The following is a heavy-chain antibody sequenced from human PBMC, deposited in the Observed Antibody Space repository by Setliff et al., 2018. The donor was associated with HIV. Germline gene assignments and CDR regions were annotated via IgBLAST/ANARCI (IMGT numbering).Heavy chain of an antibody. CDR2: INHSGST. J-gene: IGHJ5*02. V-gene: IGHV4-34*01. CDR1: GGSFSDYY. D-gene: IGHD6-6*01. Sequence: SETLSLTCAAYGGSFSDYYWSWIRQPPGKGLEWIGEINHSGSTNYNPSLKSRVTISVDTSKNQFSLKLSSVTAADTAVYYCARGGRSLAAQTWFDPWGQGTQVTVSS. CDR3: ARGGRSLAAQTWFDP.